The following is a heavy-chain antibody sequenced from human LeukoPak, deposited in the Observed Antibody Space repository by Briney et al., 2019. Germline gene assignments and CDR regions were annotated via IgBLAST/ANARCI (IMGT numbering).Heavy chain of an antibody. V-gene: IGHV3-49*04. CDR3: TRDQYVLRFLEWLTYMDV. J-gene: IGHJ6*03. Sequence: PGGSLRLSCTTSGFTFGDYAMSWVRQAPGKGLEWVGFIRSKAYGGTTEYAASVKGRFTISRDDSKSIAYLQMNSLKTEDTAVYYCTRDQYVLRFLEWLTYMDVWGKGTTVTVSS. D-gene: IGHD3-3*01. CDR1: GFTFGDYA. CDR2: IRSKAYGGTT.